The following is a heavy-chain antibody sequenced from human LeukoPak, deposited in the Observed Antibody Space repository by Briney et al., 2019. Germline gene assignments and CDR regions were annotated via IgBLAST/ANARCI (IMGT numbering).Heavy chain of an antibody. V-gene: IGHV3-30-3*01. D-gene: IGHD1-26*01. J-gene: IGHJ4*02. Sequence: GGSLRLSCAASGFTFSSYAMHWVRQAPGKGLEWVAVTSYDGSNKYYADSVKGRFTISRDNSKNTLYLQMNSLRAEDTAVYYCARDPGEYYFDYWGQGTLVTVSS. CDR3: ARDPGEYYFDY. CDR2: TSYDGSNK. CDR1: GFTFSSYA.